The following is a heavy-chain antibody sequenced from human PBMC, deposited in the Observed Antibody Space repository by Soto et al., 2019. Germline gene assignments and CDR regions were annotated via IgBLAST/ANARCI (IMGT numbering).Heavy chain of an antibody. Sequence: QVQLVQSGAEVKKPGASVKVSCKASGYTFSSYFISWVRQAPGQGLEWMGWISAYNGNTNYAQNLQGRVNMTTDTATSTAYMELTSLRADDTAVYYCARDLPPVDYWGQVALVTVSS. V-gene: IGHV1-18*01. CDR1: GYTFSSYF. CDR2: ISAYNGNT. J-gene: IGHJ4*02. CDR3: ARDLPPVDY.